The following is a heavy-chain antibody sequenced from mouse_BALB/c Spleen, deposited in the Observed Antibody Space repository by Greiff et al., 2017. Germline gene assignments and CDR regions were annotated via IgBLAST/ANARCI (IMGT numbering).Heavy chain of an antibody. J-gene: IGHJ4*01. CDR3: ARENFLYAMDY. CDR1: GFTFTDYY. V-gene: IGHV7-3*02. CDR2: IRNKANGYTT. Sequence: EVQGVESGGGLVQPGGSLRLSCATSGFTFTDYYMSWVRQPPGKALEWLGFIRNKANGYTTEYSASVKGRFTISRDNSQSILYLQMNTLRAEDSATYYCARENFLYAMDYWGQGTSVTVSS.